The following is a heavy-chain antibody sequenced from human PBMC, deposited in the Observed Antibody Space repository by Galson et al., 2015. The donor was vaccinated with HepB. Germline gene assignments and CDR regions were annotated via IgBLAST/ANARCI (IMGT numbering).Heavy chain of an antibody. Sequence: SVKVSCKASGGTFSSYTISWVRQAPGQGLEWMGRIIPILGIANYAQKFRGRVAITADKSTSTAYMELSSLRSEDTAVYYCARGAITMVRGAHSYWYFDLWGRGTLVTVSS. CDR3: ARGAITMVRGAHSYWYFDL. V-gene: IGHV1-69*02. D-gene: IGHD3-10*01. CDR1: GGTFSSYT. J-gene: IGHJ2*01. CDR2: IIPILGIA.